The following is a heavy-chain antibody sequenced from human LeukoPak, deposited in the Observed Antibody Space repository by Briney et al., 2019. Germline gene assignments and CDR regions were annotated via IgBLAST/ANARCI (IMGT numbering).Heavy chain of an antibody. CDR1: GYTFTGYY. D-gene: IGHD3-22*01. V-gene: IGHV1-3*01. CDR2: ISLGSDNT. Sequence: WASVKVSCKASGYTFTGYYMHWVRQAPGQRPEWMGWISLGSDNTKYSQKFQGRVTVTRDTSASTVYMKLSSLRSGDTAVYYCARGRYYDDSSVYFLDYWGQGTLVTVSS. CDR3: ARGRYYDDSSVYFLDY. J-gene: IGHJ4*02.